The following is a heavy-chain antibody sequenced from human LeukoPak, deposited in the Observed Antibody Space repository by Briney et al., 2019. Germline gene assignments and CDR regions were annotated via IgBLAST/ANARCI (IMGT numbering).Heavy chain of an antibody. CDR2: MSSSGSAK. Sequence: GGSLRLSCAASGFTFSDYYMSWIRQAPGKGLEWVSYMSSSGSAKYYADSVKGRFTISRDNAKNSIYLQMKSLRAEDTAVYYCAGKRRYSETSWDYWGQGTLVTVSS. V-gene: IGHV3-11*04. CDR3: AGKRRYSETSWDY. J-gene: IGHJ4*02. CDR1: GFTFSDYY. D-gene: IGHD5-12*01.